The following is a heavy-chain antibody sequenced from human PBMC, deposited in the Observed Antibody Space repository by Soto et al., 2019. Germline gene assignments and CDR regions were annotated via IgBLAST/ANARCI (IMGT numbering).Heavy chain of an antibody. Sequence: GGSLRLSCAASGFTFSSYSMNWVRQAPGKGLEWVSSISSSSSYIYYADSVKGRFTISRDNAKNSLYLQMNSLRAEDTAVYYCARDSCSGGSCYHYYYYYYMDVWGKGTTVTVSS. CDR1: GFTFSSYS. D-gene: IGHD2-15*01. J-gene: IGHJ6*03. V-gene: IGHV3-21*01. CDR3: ARDSCSGGSCYHYYYYYYMDV. CDR2: ISSSSSYI.